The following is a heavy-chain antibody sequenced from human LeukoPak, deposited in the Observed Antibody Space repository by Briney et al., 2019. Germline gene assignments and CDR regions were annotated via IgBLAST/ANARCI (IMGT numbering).Heavy chain of an antibody. J-gene: IGHJ3*02. Sequence: SQTLSLTCVISGDRVSSNSVAWNWIRQSSSIGLEWLGRTYYRSKWYNDYAVSVQGRITVNPDTSKNQFSLQLDSVTPHDTALYYCARGAYSTFDIWGQGTMVTVSS. D-gene: IGHD4-11*01. V-gene: IGHV6-1*01. CDR2: TYYRSKWYN. CDR3: ARGAYSTFDI. CDR1: GDRVSSNSVA.